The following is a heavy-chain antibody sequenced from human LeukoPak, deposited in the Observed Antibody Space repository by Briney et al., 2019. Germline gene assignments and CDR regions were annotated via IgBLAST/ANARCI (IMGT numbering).Heavy chain of an antibody. J-gene: IGHJ4*02. V-gene: IGHV3-7*03. CDR1: GFTFSSSW. Sequence: GGSLRLSCVASGFTFSSSWMSWVRQAPGKGLEWVANIKQDGSEKSHVESVRGRFTISRDNAKNSLYLQLNSLRAEDTALYYCARDNPPDYWGQGALVTVSS. CDR2: IKQDGSEK. CDR3: ARDNPPDY.